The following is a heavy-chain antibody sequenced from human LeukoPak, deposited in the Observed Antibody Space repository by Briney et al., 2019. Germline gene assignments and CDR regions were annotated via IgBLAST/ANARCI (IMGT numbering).Heavy chain of an antibody. J-gene: IGHJ6*02. V-gene: IGHV3-23*01. Sequence: GGSLRLSCAASGFTFSSCAMSWVRQAPGKGLEWVSAISGSGGSTYYADSVKGRFTISRDNSKNTLYLQMNSLRAEDTAVYYCAKDIPQGLYYGMDVWGQGTTVTVSS. CDR1: GFTFSSCA. CDR2: ISGSGGST. D-gene: IGHD3/OR15-3a*01. CDR3: AKDIPQGLYYGMDV.